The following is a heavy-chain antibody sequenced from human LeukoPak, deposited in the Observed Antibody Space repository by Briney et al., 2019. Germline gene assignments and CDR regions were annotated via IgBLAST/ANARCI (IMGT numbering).Heavy chain of an antibody. D-gene: IGHD3-22*01. CDR1: GFTFSSYA. V-gene: IGHV3-30*04. CDR3: ARVYYDNPPDY. CDR2: ISYDGSNK. J-gene: IGHJ4*02. Sequence: GGSLRLSCAASGFTFSSYAMHWVRQAPGKGLEWVAVISYDGSNKYYADSVKGRFTISRDNSKNTLYLQMNSLRAEDTAVYYCARVYYDNPPDYWGQGTLVTVPS.